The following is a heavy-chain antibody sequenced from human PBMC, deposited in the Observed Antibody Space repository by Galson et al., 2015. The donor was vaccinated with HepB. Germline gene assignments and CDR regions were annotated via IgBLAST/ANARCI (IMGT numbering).Heavy chain of an antibody. D-gene: IGHD6-13*01. Sequence: SVKVSCKASGGTFSSYAISWVRQAPGQGLEWMGGIIPIFGTANYAQKFQGRVTITADESTSTAYMELSSLRSEDTAVYYCARYRFRSSWLDALDIWGQGTMVTVSS. V-gene: IGHV1-69*13. CDR2: IIPIFGTA. CDR3: ARYRFRSSWLDALDI. CDR1: GGTFSSYA. J-gene: IGHJ3*02.